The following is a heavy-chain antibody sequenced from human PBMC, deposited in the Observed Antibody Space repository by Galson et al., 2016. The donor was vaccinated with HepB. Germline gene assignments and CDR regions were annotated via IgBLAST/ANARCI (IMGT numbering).Heavy chain of an antibody. V-gene: IGHV4-59*06. CDR1: RGSISTYY. D-gene: IGHD2/OR15-2a*01. J-gene: IGHJ4*02. CDR2: IYFSGTT. CDR3: ASNLIGPYYFDY. Sequence: SETLSLTCTVSRGSISTYYWNWIRQSPGKGLEWIGYIYFSGTTSYNPSLKSRVTISLDTSKNRFSLKLTSVTAADTAVYFCASNLIGPYYFDYWGQGTLVTVSS.